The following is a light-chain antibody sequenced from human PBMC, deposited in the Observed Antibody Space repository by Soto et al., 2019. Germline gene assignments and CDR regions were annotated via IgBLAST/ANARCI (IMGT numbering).Light chain of an antibody. CDR2: VAS. J-gene: IGKJ4*01. Sequence: DIQMTQSPSSVSASVGDRLTISFRASQDIGNWLAWYQQQPGKAPKLLIYVASNLQSGVPSRFSGSGSGTDFTLTISSLQPEDAAVYYCQQTRSFPLTFGGGTKVDI. CDR3: QQTRSFPLT. V-gene: IGKV1-12*01. CDR1: QDIGNW.